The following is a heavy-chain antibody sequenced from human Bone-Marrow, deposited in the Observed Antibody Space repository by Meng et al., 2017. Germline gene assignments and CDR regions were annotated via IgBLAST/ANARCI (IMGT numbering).Heavy chain of an antibody. Sequence: QGPLQQWGAGLLKPSETLSLTCAVYGGSFSGYYWSWIRQPPGKGLEWIGEINHSGSTNYNPSLKSRVTISVDTSKNQFSLKLSSVTAADTAVYYCARGRVVAATNPKFDYWGQGTLVTVSS. CDR3: ARGRVVAATNPKFDY. CDR2: INHSGST. V-gene: IGHV4-34*01. D-gene: IGHD2-15*01. CDR1: GGSFSGYY. J-gene: IGHJ4*02.